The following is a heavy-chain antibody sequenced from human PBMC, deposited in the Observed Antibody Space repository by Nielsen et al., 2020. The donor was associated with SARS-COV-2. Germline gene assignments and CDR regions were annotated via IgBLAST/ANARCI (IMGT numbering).Heavy chain of an antibody. V-gene: IGHV4-59*13. CDR1: GGSISSYY. J-gene: IGHJ4*02. CDR2: IYYSGST. Sequence: SETLSLTCTVSGGSISSYYWSWIRQPPGKGLEWIGYIYYSGSTNYNPSLKSRVTISVDTSKYQFSLKLSFVTAADTAVYYCARVRGIVGATMSPYYFDYWGQGTLVTVSS. CDR3: ARVRGIVGATMSPYYFDY. D-gene: IGHD1-26*01.